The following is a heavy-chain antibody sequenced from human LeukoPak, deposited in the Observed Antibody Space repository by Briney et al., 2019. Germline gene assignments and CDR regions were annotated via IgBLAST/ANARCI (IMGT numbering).Heavy chain of an antibody. J-gene: IGHJ1*01. Sequence: GGSLRLSCAASGFSFSTYAMSWVRQAPGKGLEWVSSISSSSSYIYYADSVKGRFTISRDNAKNSLYLQMNSLRAEDTAVYYCARINRAGYFQHWGQGTLVTVSS. CDR1: GFSFSTYA. CDR3: ARINRAGYFQH. CDR2: ISSSSSYI. V-gene: IGHV3-21*01.